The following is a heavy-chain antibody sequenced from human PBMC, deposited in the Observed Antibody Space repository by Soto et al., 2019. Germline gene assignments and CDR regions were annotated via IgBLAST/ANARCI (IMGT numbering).Heavy chain of an antibody. V-gene: IGHV3-74*01. Sequence: EVQLVESGGGLVQPGGSLRLSCAASGFTFSSYWMHWVRQAPGKGLVWVSRINSDGTSTSYADSVKGRFTISRDNAKNTLYLQMNSLRADDTAVYYCARDLSSGWYYNWFDPGGQGTLVTVSA. CDR2: INSDGTST. J-gene: IGHJ5*02. CDR3: ARDLSSGWYYNWFDP. D-gene: IGHD6-19*01. CDR1: GFTFSSYW.